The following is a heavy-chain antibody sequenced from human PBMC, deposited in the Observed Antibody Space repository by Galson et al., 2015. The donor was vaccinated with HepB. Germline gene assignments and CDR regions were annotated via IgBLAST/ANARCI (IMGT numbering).Heavy chain of an antibody. CDR1: GGTFSSYA. CDR2: IIPIFGTA. CDR3: ARAYGSGSPWNFDL. Sequence: SVKVPCKASGGTFSSYAISWVRQAPGQGLEWMGGIIPIFGTANYAQKFQGRVTITADESTSTAYMELSSLRSEDTAVYYCARAYGSGSPWNFDLWGRGTLVTVSS. J-gene: IGHJ2*01. V-gene: IGHV1-69*13. D-gene: IGHD3-10*01.